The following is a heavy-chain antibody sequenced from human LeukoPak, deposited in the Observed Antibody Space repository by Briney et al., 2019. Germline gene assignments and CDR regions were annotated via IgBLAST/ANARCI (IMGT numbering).Heavy chain of an antibody. CDR2: ISSSSSYT. J-gene: IGHJ4*02. D-gene: IGHD6-19*01. V-gene: IGHV3-11*06. Sequence: GGSLRLSCAASGFTFSDYYMSWIRQAPGKGLEWVSYISSSSSYTNYADSVKGRFTISRDNAKNSLYLQMNSLRAEDTAVYYCARDPGSSGWGFRYWGQGALVTVSS. CDR3: ARDPGSSGWGFRY. CDR1: GFTFSDYY.